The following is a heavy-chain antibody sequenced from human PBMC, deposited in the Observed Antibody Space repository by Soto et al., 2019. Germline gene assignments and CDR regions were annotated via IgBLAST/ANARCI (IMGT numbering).Heavy chain of an antibody. Sequence: QVQLVQSGAEVKKPGSSVKVSCKASGGTFSNYAFSWVRQAPGQGLEWMGGIIPIFGTANYVQKFQGRVTIPADESTSTAYMELRSLRSEDTAVYFCARDWASRVWGTYRYPLEDSYYYGLDVWGQGTTVTVSS. J-gene: IGHJ6*02. CDR3: ARDWASRVWGTYRYPLEDSYYYGLDV. D-gene: IGHD3-16*02. CDR1: GGTFSNYA. CDR2: IIPIFGTA. V-gene: IGHV1-69*12.